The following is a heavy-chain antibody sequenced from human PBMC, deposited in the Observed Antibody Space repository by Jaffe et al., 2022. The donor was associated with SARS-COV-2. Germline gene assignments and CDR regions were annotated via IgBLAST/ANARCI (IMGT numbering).Heavy chain of an antibody. Sequence: QVQLVESGGGVVQPDKSLRLSCAASGFTFSSYAMHWVRQAPGKGLEWVAVISYDGSNKHYADSVKGRFTISRDNSKSTLYMLMNSLRAEDTAVYYCARERAKVMVVAASFDYWGQGTLVTVSS. CDR1: GFTFSSYA. J-gene: IGHJ4*02. CDR2: ISYDGSNK. V-gene: IGHV3-30*04. CDR3: ARERAKVMVVAASFDY. D-gene: IGHD2-15*01.